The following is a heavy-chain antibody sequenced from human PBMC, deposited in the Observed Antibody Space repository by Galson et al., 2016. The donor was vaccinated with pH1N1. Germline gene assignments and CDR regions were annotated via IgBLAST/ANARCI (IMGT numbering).Heavy chain of an antibody. CDR2: ISWNSNSI. CDR3: AKGAGRYYFGSGSFNY. D-gene: IGHD3-10*01. Sequence: SLRLSCAASGFAFDDFAMHWVRHAPGKGLEWVSGISWNSNSIGYADSVKGRFTISRDSAKKSLFLQMKSLRVEDTALYYCAKGAGRYYFGSGSFNYWGQGTQVTVSS. V-gene: IGHV3-9*01. CDR1: GFAFDDFA. J-gene: IGHJ4*02.